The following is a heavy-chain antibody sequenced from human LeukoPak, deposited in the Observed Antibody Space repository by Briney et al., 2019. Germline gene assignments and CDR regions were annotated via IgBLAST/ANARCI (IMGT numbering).Heavy chain of an antibody. CDR1: GGSINSTSYY. CDR3: ASLPTVYSRGYLAL. J-gene: IGHJ4*02. D-gene: IGHD3-22*01. Sequence: PSETLSLTRTVSGGSINSTSYYWGWIRQPPGKGLEWIGSIYYGGSTYYNPSLKSRVTILVDVDTSKNQFSLKLSSVTAADTAVYYCASLPTVYSRGYLALWGQGTLVTVSS. CDR2: IYYGGST. V-gene: IGHV4-39*07.